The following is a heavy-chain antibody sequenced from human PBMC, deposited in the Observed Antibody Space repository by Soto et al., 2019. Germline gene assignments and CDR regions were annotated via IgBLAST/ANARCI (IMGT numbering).Heavy chain of an antibody. J-gene: IGHJ2*01. V-gene: IGHV3-30-3*01. D-gene: IGHD3-9*01. CDR2: ISYDGSNK. CDR3: ARGYSDIFTGPPRWYFDL. Sequence: QVQLVESGGGVVQPGRSLRLSCAASGFTFSSYAMHWVRQAPGKGLEWVAVISYDGSNKYYADSVKGRFTISRDNSKNPLSLQMTSLRAEDTSVYYCARGYSDIFTGPPRWYFDLWGRGTLVTVSS. CDR1: GFTFSSYA.